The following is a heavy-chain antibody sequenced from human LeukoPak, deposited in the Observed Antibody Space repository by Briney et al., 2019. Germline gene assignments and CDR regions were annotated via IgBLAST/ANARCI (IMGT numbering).Heavy chain of an antibody. J-gene: IGHJ4*02. Sequence: ASVKVSCKASGYPFTSYYIHWVRQAPGQGLEWVGIINIPSGGSTSYGQKFQGRVTMTRDTSTSTVYMELSSLRSEDTSVYYCTRELGGSYNDYWGQGTPVTVSS. CDR1: GYPFTSYY. CDR2: INIPSGGST. D-gene: IGHD1-26*01. V-gene: IGHV1-46*01. CDR3: TRELGGSYNDY.